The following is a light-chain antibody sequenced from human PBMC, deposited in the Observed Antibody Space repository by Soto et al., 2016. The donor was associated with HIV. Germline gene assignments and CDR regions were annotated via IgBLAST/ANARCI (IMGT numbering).Light chain of an antibody. CDR3: NSRDSSGNHLV. Sequence: SSELTQDPAVSVALGQTVRITCQGDSLRSYYANWYQQKPGQAPVLVIYGKNNRPSGTPDRFSGSSSGNTASLTITGAQAEDEADYYCNSRDSSGNHLVFGGGTKLTVL. CDR2: GKN. V-gene: IGLV3-19*01. CDR1: SLRSYY. J-gene: IGLJ2*01.